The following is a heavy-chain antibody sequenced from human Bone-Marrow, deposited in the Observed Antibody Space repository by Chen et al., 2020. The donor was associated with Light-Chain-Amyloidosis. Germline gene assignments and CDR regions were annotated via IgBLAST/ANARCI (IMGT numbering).Heavy chain of an antibody. CDR3: ASYNGGAALNI. V-gene: IGHV3-7*01. Sequence: EAQLVESGGGLVQPGGSLRLSCAASGFTFSSNWMSWVRQAPGKGLEWVTNIKEDGSEKYYVDSVKGRFTISRDNAKNSVYLQMNSLKDEDTALYYCASYNGGAALNIWGQGTMVTVSS. D-gene: IGHD3-16*01. CDR2: IKEDGSEK. J-gene: IGHJ3*02. CDR1: GFTFSSNW.